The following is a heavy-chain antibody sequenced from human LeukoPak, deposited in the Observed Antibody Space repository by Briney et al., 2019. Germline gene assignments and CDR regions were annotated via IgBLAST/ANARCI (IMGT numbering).Heavy chain of an antibody. CDR3: ARAPLVYAIDY. V-gene: IGHV1-2*02. D-gene: IGHD2-8*01. CDR2: INPNSGGT. Sequence: GASVKVSCKVSGYTLTELSMHWVRQAPGQGLEWMGWINPNSGGTNYAQKFQGRVTMTRDTSISTAYMELSRLRSDDTAVYYCARAPLVYAIDYWGQGTLVTVSS. J-gene: IGHJ4*02. CDR1: GYTLTELS.